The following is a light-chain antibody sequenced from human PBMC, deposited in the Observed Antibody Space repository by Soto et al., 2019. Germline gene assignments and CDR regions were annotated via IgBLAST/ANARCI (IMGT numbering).Light chain of an antibody. J-gene: IGKJ1*01. CDR2: GAF. Sequence: EILMTQSPVTLSVSPGERATLSCRASQSVSSNLAWYQQKPGQAPSLLIYGAFTRATGIPARFSGTGSGTEFTLTISSLQSEDFAVYYCQKYGNFWTFGQGTKVDIK. CDR1: QSVSSN. CDR3: QKYGNFWT. V-gene: IGKV3-15*01.